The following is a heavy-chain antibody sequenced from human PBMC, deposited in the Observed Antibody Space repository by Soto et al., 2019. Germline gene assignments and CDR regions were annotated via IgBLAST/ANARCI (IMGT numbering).Heavy chain of an antibody. J-gene: IGHJ6*02. V-gene: IGHV3-23*01. Sequence: GGSLRLSCAASGFTFSSYAMSWVRQAPGKGLEWVSAISGSGGSTYYADSVKGRFTISRDNSKNTLYLQMNRLRAEDTAVYYCARDRAVLVPATHYYGMDVWGQGTTVTATS. D-gene: IGHD2-2*01. CDR3: ARDRAVLVPATHYYGMDV. CDR2: ISGSGGST. CDR1: GFTFSSYA.